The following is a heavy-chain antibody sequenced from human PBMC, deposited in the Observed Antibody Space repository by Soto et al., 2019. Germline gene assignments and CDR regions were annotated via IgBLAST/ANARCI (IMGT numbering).Heavy chain of an antibody. D-gene: IGHD4-17*01. CDR2: ISYDGSNK. Sequence: HPGGSLRLSCAASGFTFSSYAMHRVRQAPGKGLEWVAVISYDGSNKYYADSVKGRFTISRGNSKNTLYLQMNSLRAEDTAVYYCARVGTTVVVREVVGHFYYWGQGTLVTVSS. J-gene: IGHJ4*02. CDR3: ARVGTTVVVREVVGHFYY. V-gene: IGHV3-30-3*01. CDR1: GFTFSSYA.